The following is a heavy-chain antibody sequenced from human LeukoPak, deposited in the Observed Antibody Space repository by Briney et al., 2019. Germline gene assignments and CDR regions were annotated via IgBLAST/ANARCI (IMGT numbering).Heavy chain of an antibody. J-gene: IGHJ4*02. V-gene: IGHV3-23*01. CDR1: GFTFTSYS. CDR2: ISGSGGSK. CDR3: AKDRGLGPWGGFDY. Sequence: PGGSLTLSCAVSGFTFTSYSMSWVRQAPGKGLEWVSAISGSGGSKYYAGSVKGRFTNSRDNSKNTLYLQMNGLRAEDTAVYYCAKDRGLGPWGGFDYWGQGTLVTVSS. D-gene: IGHD3-16*01.